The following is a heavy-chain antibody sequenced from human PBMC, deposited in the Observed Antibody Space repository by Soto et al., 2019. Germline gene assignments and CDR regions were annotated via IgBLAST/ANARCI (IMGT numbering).Heavy chain of an antibody. V-gene: IGHV3-13*05. Sequence: EVQLVESGGGLVQPGGSLRLSCEASGFTFRNSDMHWVRQGTGKGLEWVSGISAAGDPDYADSVEGRFTISRENAQNSFFLQMNSLRVGDTAVYYCARTDRDFSGLDVWGQGTTVSVSS. J-gene: IGHJ6*02. CDR2: ISAAGDP. CDR3: ARTDRDFSGLDV. CDR1: GFTFRNSD.